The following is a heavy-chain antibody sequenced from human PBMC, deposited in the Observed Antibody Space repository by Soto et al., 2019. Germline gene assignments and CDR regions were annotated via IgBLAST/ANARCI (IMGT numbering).Heavy chain of an antibody. V-gene: IGHV3-23*01. CDR1: GFTFSSYA. CDR2: ISGSGGST. D-gene: IGHD3-3*01. CDR3: AKAYRWSGRPTSPFDY. Sequence: GGSLRLSCAASGFTFSSYAMSWVRQAPGKGLEWVSAISGSGGSTYYADSVKGRFTLSRDNSKNTLYLQMNSLRAEDTAVYYCAKAYRWSGRPTSPFDYWGQGTLVTVSS. J-gene: IGHJ4*02.